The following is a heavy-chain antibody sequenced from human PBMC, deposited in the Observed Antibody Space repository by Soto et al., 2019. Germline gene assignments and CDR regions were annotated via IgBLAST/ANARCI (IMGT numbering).Heavy chain of an antibody. CDR1: GGSISSGGYY. J-gene: IGHJ4*02. D-gene: IGHD4-17*01. Sequence: PSKTLYLTSTVSGGSISSGGYYCSWIRQHPGKGLEWIGYIYYSGSTYYNPSLKSRVTISVDTSKNQFSLKLSSVTAADTAVYYCASLSYGHSVDYCGEGTLVTVDS. V-gene: IGHV4-31*03. CDR2: IYYSGST. CDR3: ASLSYGHSVDY.